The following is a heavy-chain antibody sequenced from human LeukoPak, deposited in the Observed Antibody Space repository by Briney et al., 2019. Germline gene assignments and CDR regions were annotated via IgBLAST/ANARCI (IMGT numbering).Heavy chain of an antibody. CDR1: GFTFSSYA. D-gene: IGHD5-18*01. CDR3: AARNTAMAQYYFDY. J-gene: IGHJ4*02. Sequence: PGGSLRLSCAASGFTFSSYAMSWVRQAPGKGLEWVSAISGTGGSTYYADSVKGRFTIPRDNSKNTLYLQMNSLRAEDTAVYYCAARNTAMAQYYFDYWGQGTLVTVSS. CDR2: ISGTGGST. V-gene: IGHV3-23*01.